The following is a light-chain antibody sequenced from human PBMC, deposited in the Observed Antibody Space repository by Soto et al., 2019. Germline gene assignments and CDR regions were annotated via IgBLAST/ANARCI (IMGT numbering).Light chain of an antibody. CDR2: GVS. V-gene: IGKV3-15*01. Sequence: EIVLTQSPATLSVSPGDRVTLSCRASESLFGFLAWYQQKPGQAPRLLIYGVSTRATGIPARFSGGGSATDFTLTISSLQSEDSAVHFCQSYNDWPFASGLGTRLEI. CDR3: QSYNDWPFA. CDR1: ESLFGF. J-gene: IGKJ2*01.